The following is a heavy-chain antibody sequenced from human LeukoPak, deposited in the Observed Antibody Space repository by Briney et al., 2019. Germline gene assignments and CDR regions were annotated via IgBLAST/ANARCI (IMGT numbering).Heavy chain of an antibody. J-gene: IGHJ5*02. Sequence: QPGGSLRLSCSASEFTFSSYAMHWVRQAPGKGLEYVSAISSNGGSTYYADSVKGRFTISRDNSKSSLYLQMSSLRAEDTALYYCAKGVRSGTYYNCFDPWGQGTLVTVSS. V-gene: IGHV3-64D*06. CDR3: AKGVRSGTYYNCFDP. CDR1: EFTFSSYA. CDR2: ISSNGGST. D-gene: IGHD1-26*01.